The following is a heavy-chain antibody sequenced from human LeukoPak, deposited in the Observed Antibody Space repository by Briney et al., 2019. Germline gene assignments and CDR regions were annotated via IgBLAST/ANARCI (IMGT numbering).Heavy chain of an antibody. CDR3: ARSLSDLDY. D-gene: IGHD3-3*02. Sequence: QTGGSLRLSCAASGVIFYSYAMSWVRQAPGKGLEWVSAISGSGGGTYYADSVKGRFTISRDNSKNTLYLQMNGLRAEDTALYYCARSLSDLDYWGQGTLVTVSS. V-gene: IGHV3-23*01. CDR1: GVIFYSYA. CDR2: ISGSGGGT. J-gene: IGHJ4*02.